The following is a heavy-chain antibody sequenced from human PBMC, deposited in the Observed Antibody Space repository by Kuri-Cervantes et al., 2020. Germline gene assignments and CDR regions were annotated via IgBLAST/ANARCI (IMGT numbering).Heavy chain of an antibody. V-gene: IGHV1-2*04. Sequence: ASVKVSCKASGYTFTSYDINWVRQAPGQGLEWMGWINPNSGGTNYAQKFQGWVTMTRDTSISTAYMELSRLRSDDTAVYYCAREGAVAGPGFDPWGQGTLVTVSS. D-gene: IGHD6-19*01. CDR1: GYTFTSYD. J-gene: IGHJ5*02. CDR2: INPNSGGT. CDR3: AREGAVAGPGFDP.